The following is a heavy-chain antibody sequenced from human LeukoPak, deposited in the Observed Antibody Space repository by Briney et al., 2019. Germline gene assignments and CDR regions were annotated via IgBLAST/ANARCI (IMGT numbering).Heavy chain of an antibody. Sequence: SETLSLTCTVSGNSISSGDNYWSWIRQPPGKGLEWIGYIYYSGSTNYNPSLKSRVTISVDTSKNQFSLKLSSVTAADTAVYYCARASGRYYDSSGYLKLPYYFDYWGQGTLVTVSS. V-gene: IGHV4-61*08. CDR1: GNSISSGDNY. D-gene: IGHD3-22*01. CDR3: ARASGRYYDSSGYLKLPYYFDY. CDR2: IYYSGST. J-gene: IGHJ4*02.